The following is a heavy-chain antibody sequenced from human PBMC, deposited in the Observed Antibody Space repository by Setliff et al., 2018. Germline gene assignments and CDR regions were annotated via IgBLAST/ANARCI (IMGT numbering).Heavy chain of an antibody. D-gene: IGHD3-22*01. CDR1: GYSFTSYW. V-gene: IGHV5-51*01. CDR3: ARRRYYDSSGYYYFDY. CDR2: IYPGDSDT. Sequence: GESLKISCKGSGYSFTSYWIGWVRQMPGKGLEWMGIIYPGDSDTRYSPSFQGQVTISADKSISTAYLQWSSLKASDTATYYCARRRYYDSSGYYYFDYWGQGTLVTVSS. J-gene: IGHJ4*02.